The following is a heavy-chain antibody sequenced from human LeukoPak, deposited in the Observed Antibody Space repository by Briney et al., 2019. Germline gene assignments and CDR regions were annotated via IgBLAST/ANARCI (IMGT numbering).Heavy chain of an antibody. V-gene: IGHV3-53*01. Sequence: GGSLRLSCAASGLTVSSNYMSWVRQAPGKGLEWVSVIYSGGSTYYADSVKGRFTISRDNSKNTLYLQMNSLSAADTAVYYCARARAYYGSGSYHLDYFDYWDQGTLVTVSS. CDR2: IYSGGST. J-gene: IGHJ4*02. CDR1: GLTVSSNY. D-gene: IGHD3-10*01. CDR3: ARARAYYGSGSYHLDYFDY.